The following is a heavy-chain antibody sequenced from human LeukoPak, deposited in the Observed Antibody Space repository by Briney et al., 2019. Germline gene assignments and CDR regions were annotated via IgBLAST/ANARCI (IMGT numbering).Heavy chain of an antibody. CDR3: SRDGSGTDGMDV. CDR2: MIPDSGNT. J-gene: IGHJ6*02. CDR1: GYTFTSYD. V-gene: IGHV1-8*01. D-gene: IGHD3-10*01. Sequence: GASVKVSCKASGYTFTSYDINWVRQATGQGLEWMGWMIPDSGNTGYAQTFQGRVTMTRNTSIITAYMELTSLISEDTAVYYCSRDGSGTDGMDVWGQGTTVTVS.